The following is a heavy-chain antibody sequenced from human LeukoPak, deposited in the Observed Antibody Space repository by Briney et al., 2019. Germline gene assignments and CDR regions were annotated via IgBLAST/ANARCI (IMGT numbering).Heavy chain of an antibody. V-gene: IGHV3-30*02. D-gene: IGHD2-15*01. CDR1: GFTFSSYG. CDR2: IRYDGSNK. CDR3: ARVRYCSGGSCYDAFDI. J-gene: IGHJ3*02. Sequence: GGSLRLSCAASGFTFSSYGMHWVRQAPGKGLEWVAFIRYDGSNKYYADSVKGRFTISRDNSKNTLYLQMNSLRAEDTAVYYCARVRYCSGGSCYDAFDIWGQGTMVTVSS.